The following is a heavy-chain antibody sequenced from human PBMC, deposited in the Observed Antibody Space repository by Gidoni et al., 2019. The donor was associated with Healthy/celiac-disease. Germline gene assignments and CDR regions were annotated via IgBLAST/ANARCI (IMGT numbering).Heavy chain of an antibody. Sequence: EVQLLGCGGGLVLPGGASRLSCAASGFTVSCYARSWVRQAPGKGLEWVSAISGSGGSTYYADSVKGRFTISRDNSKNTLYLQMNSLRAEDTAVYYCAKDVSPYDFWSARYYFDYWGQGTLVTVSS. CDR2: ISGSGGST. J-gene: IGHJ4*02. D-gene: IGHD3-3*01. CDR1: GFTVSCYA. CDR3: AKDVSPYDFWSARYYFDY. V-gene: IGHV3-23*01.